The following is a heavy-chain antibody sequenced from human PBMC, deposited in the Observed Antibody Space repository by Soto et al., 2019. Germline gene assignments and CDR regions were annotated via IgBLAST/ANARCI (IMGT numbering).Heavy chain of an antibody. D-gene: IGHD1-26*01. J-gene: IGHJ4*02. V-gene: IGHV4-39*01. CDR1: GGSISSTTYY. CDR2: FFIGGNT. CDR3: ARRYGGNFDY. Sequence: SETLSLTCTVSGGSISSTTYYWGWMRQPPGKGLEWIASFFIGGNTYYNPSLKSRVTISVDTSKNQFSLKLSSVTAADTAVYFCARRYGGNFDYWGQGTLVTVSS.